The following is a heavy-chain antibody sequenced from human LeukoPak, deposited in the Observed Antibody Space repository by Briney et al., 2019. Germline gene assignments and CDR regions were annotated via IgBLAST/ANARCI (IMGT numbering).Heavy chain of an antibody. V-gene: IGHV4-4*07. CDR1: GGSISSYY. CDR3: ARDSYYYGSGSYSFDY. D-gene: IGHD3-10*01. Sequence: KPSETLSLTCTVSGGSISSYYWSWIRQPAGKGLEWIGRIYTSGSTNYNPSLKSRVTMSVDTSKNQFSLKLSSVTAADTAVYYCARDSYYYGSGSYSFDYWGQGTLVTVSS. J-gene: IGHJ4*02. CDR2: IYTSGST.